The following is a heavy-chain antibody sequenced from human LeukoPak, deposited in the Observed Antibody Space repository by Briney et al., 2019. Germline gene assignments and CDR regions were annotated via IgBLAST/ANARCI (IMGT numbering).Heavy chain of an antibody. CDR2: IYYSGST. V-gene: IGHV4-59*12. CDR3: ARDGRRTYYYDSSGYYFYP. D-gene: IGHD3-22*01. CDR1: GGSISSYY. Sequence: SETLSLTCTVSGGSISSYYWSWIRQPPGKGLEWIGYIYYSGSTNYNPSLKSRVPISVDTSKNQFSLKLSSVTAADTAVYYCARDGRRTYYYDSSGYYFYPWGQGTLVTVSS. J-gene: IGHJ5*02.